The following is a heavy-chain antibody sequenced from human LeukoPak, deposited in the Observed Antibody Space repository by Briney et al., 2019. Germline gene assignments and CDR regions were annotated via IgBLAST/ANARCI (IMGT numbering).Heavy chain of an antibody. Sequence: GGSLRLSCAASGFTFNNYSMNWVRQAPGKGLEWVSSISSSSSYIYYADSVKGRFTISRDNAKNSLYLQMNSLRAEDTAVYYCARDQGLAWFGELLPSSYYYYYGMDVWRQGTTVTVSS. CDR3: ARDQGLAWFGELLPSSYYYYYGMDV. J-gene: IGHJ6*02. V-gene: IGHV3-21*01. CDR2: ISSSSSYI. D-gene: IGHD3-10*01. CDR1: GFTFNNYS.